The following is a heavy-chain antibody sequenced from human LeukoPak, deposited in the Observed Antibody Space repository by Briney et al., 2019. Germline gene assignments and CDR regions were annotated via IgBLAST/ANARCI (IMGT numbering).Heavy chain of an antibody. CDR3: AKGPRDYYGSGSYFHRFDH. J-gene: IGHJ4*02. V-gene: IGHV3-15*04. D-gene: IGHD3-10*01. Sequence: GGSLRLSCAASGFTFDKAWMTWVRQAPGKGLEWVGRIESKIHGGTIDYAAPVKGRFTISRDDSENTLYLQMNSLRAEDTAVYYCAKGPRDYYGSGSYFHRFDHWGQGTLVTVSS. CDR1: GFTFDKAW. CDR2: IESKIHGGTI.